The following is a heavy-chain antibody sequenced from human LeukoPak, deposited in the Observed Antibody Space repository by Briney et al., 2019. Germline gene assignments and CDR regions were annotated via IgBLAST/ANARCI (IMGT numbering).Heavy chain of an antibody. CDR1: GFTFDDYA. V-gene: IGHV3-9*01. CDR3: ARGGIVGATKGVDAFDI. J-gene: IGHJ3*02. Sequence: GGSLRLSCAASGFTFDDYAMHWVRQAPGKGLEWVSSINWNSGSIGYADSVKGRFTISRDNARNSLYLQMNSLRAEDTAVYYCARGGIVGATKGVDAFDIWGQGTMVTVSS. CDR2: INWNSGSI. D-gene: IGHD1-26*01.